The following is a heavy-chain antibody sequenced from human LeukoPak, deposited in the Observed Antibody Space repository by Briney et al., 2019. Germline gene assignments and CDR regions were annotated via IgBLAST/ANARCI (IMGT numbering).Heavy chain of an antibody. V-gene: IGHV1-8*01. Sequence: ASVKVSCKASGYTFTSYDINWVRQATGQGLEWMGWTNPNSGNTGYAQKFQGRVTMTRNTSISTAYMELSGLRSEDTAVYYCATSYSYGYTGFDYWGQGTLVTVSS. CDR3: ATSYSYGYTGFDY. D-gene: IGHD5-18*01. CDR1: GYTFTSYD. J-gene: IGHJ4*02. CDR2: TNPNSGNT.